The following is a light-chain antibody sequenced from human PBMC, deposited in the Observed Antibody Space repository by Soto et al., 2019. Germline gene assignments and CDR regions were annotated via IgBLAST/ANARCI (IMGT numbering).Light chain of an antibody. J-gene: IGLJ3*02. V-gene: IGLV2-14*01. Sequence: QSALTQPASVSGSPGQSITISCTGTSSDGGGYNYVSWYQQHPGKAPKLMIYEVSNRPSGVSNRFSGSESGNTASLTISGLQAEDEADYYCSSYTSSRTWVFGGGTKLTVL. CDR3: SSYTSSRTWV. CDR1: SSDGGGYNY. CDR2: EVS.